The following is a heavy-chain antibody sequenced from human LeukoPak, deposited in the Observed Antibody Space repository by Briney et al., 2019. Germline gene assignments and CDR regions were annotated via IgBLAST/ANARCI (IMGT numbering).Heavy chain of an antibody. CDR3: SGENGAFSPFGY. J-gene: IGHJ4*02. CDR1: GGSISNTNW. D-gene: IGHD2-8*01. V-gene: IGHV4-4*02. Sequence: SETLSLTCGVSGGSISNTNWWSWVRQPPGRGLEWIGEISPTGLTHYNPSLESRVTVSLDKSKNQLSLNLTSVTAADTAVYYCSGENGAFSPFGYWGQGTLVTVLS. CDR2: ISPTGLT.